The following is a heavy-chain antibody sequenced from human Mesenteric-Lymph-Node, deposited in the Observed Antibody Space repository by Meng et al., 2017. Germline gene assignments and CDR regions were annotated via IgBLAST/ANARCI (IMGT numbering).Heavy chain of an antibody. V-gene: IGHV1-2*06. D-gene: IGHD6-13*01. J-gene: IGHJ6*02. Sequence: ASVKVSCKASGYTFTAYHIHWVRQAPGQGLEWMGRINPNSGDTDYAQKFQGRVTMTSDRSSGTAQMELRSLRSDDRAVYYCARDRQQLVRATGYYYGMDVWGQGTTVTVSS. CDR2: INPNSGDT. CDR3: ARDRQQLVRATGYYYGMDV. CDR1: GYTFTAYH.